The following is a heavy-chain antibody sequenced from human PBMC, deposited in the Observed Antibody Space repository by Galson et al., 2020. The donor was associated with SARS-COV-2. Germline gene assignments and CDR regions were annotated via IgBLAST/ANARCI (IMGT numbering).Heavy chain of an antibody. CDR3: ARSPGISVAGTFDY. CDR1: GDSVSSNSAA. CDR2: TYYRSKWYS. J-gene: IGHJ4*02. Sequence: SQTLSLTCAISGDSVSSNSAAWNWIRQSPSSGLEWLGRTYYRSKWYSEYAVSVKGRITINSDTSKNQFSLQLNSVTPEDTAVYYCARSPGISVAGTFDYWGQGTLVTVSS. D-gene: IGHD6-19*01. V-gene: IGHV6-1*01.